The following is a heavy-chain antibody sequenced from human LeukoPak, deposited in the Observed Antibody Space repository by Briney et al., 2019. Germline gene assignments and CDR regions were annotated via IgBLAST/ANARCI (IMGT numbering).Heavy chain of an antibody. D-gene: IGHD2-15*01. CDR1: GFTFSSYS. V-gene: IGHV3-21*01. J-gene: IGHJ4*02. CDR2: ISSSSRYI. Sequence: PGGSLRLSCAASGFTFSSYSMNWVRQAPGKGLEWVSSISSSSRYIYYADSVKGRFTISRDNAKNSLYLQMNSLRADDTAVYYCARDLVIHCSGGSCYLDYWGQGTLVTVSS. CDR3: ARDLVIHCSGGSCYLDY.